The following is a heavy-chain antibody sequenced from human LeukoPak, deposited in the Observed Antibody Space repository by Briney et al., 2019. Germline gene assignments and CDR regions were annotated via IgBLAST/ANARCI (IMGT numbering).Heavy chain of an antibody. J-gene: IGHJ6*04. D-gene: IGHD3-10*01. CDR3: AKDSEVRGVRTYYYYYYGMDV. Sequence: GGSLRLSCAASGFTVSSNYMRWVRQAPGKGLEWVSVIYSGGSTYYADSVKGRFTISRDNSKNTLYLQMNSLRAEDTAVYYCAKDSEVRGVRTYYYYYYGMDVWGKGTTVTVSS. CDR1: GFTVSSNY. V-gene: IGHV3-53*01. CDR2: IYSGGST.